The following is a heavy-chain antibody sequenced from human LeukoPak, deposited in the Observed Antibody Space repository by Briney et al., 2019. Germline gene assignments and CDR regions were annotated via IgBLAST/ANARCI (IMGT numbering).Heavy chain of an antibody. CDR2: INPNSGGA. V-gene: IGHV1-2*02. Sequence: ASVKVSCKASGYTFTGYYIHWVRQAPGQGLEWVGWINPNSGGAKYAQKFQDRVTMTRDTSISTAYMGLSRLRSDDTAVYYCAKGRVVAGSKSLTYHWLDPWGQGTLVTVPS. CDR1: GYTFTGYY. J-gene: IGHJ5*02. D-gene: IGHD6-19*01. CDR3: AKGRVVAGSKSLTYHWLDP.